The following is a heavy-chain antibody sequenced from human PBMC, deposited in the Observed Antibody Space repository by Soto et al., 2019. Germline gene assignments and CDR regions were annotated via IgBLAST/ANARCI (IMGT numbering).Heavy chain of an antibody. CDR3: ARPVEMATISRSYLFY. J-gene: IGHJ4*02. CDR2: IIPLFGTA. V-gene: IGHV1-69*13. D-gene: IGHD5-12*01. Sequence: SVKVSCKASGGTFSNYAINWVRQAPGQGLEWMGGIIPLFGTANYAQKFQGRVTITADESTSTAYLDLSSLRSEDTAVYYCARPVEMATISRSYLFYWGQGTLVTVSS. CDR1: GGTFSNYA.